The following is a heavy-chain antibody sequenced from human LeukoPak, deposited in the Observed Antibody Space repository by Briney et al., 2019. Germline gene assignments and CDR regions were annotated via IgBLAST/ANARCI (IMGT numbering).Heavy chain of an antibody. Sequence: GESIKISCKGSGYSFTSYWIGWVRQIPGKGLEWMGIIYPGDSDTRYSPSFQGQVTISADKSITTAYLQWSSLKASDTAMYYCARRIDSSSWYNWFDPWGQGSLVTVSS. D-gene: IGHD6-13*01. J-gene: IGHJ5*02. CDR2: IYPGDSDT. CDR1: GYSFTSYW. V-gene: IGHV5-51*01. CDR3: ARRIDSSSWYNWFDP.